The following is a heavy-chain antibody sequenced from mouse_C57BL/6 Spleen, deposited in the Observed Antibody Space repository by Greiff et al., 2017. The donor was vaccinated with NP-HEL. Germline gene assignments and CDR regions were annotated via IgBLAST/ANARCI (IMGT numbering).Heavy chain of an antibody. CDR3: ARELIYYDYDGTGWYFDV. Sequence: QVQLKQPGAELVRPGSSVKLSCKASGYTFTSYWMHWVKQRPIQGLEWIGNIDPSDSETHYNQKFKDKATLTVDKSSSTAYMQLSSLTSEDSAVYYCARELIYYDYDGTGWYFDVWGTGTTVTVSS. CDR2: IDPSDSET. J-gene: IGHJ1*03. D-gene: IGHD2-4*01. V-gene: IGHV1-52*01. CDR1: GYTFTSYW.